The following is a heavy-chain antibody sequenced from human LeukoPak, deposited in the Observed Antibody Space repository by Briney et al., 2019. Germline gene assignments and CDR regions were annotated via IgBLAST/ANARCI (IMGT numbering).Heavy chain of an antibody. Sequence: SETLSLTCTVSGGSISSSSYYWGWIRQPPGKGLEWIGSIYYSGSTYYNPSLKSRVTISVDTSKNQFSLKLSSVTAADTAVYYCASLVRGGSIDYWGEGTLVTVSS. CDR3: ASLVRGGSIDY. CDR1: GGSISSSSYY. CDR2: IYYSGST. J-gene: IGHJ4*02. D-gene: IGHD3-16*01. V-gene: IGHV4-39*07.